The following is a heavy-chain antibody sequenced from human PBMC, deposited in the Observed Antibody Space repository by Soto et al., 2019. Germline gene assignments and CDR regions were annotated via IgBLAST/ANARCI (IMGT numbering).Heavy chain of an antibody. V-gene: IGHV4-31*03. CDR3: ARGAIVVVPRGRLDP. D-gene: IGHD2-2*01. Sequence: SETLSLTCTVSGGSISSGGYYWSWIRQHPGKGLEWIGYIYYSGSTYYNPSLKSRVTISVDTSKNQFSLKLSSVTAADTAVYYCARGAIVVVPRGRLDPWGQGTLVTVSS. J-gene: IGHJ5*02. CDR1: GGSISSGGYY. CDR2: IYYSGST.